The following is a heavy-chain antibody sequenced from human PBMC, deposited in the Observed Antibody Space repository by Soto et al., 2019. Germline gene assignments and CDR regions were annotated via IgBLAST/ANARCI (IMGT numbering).Heavy chain of an antibody. J-gene: IGHJ5*02. CDR3: VRGGSNYAS. V-gene: IGHV3-74*01. CDR2: INGGGSTT. D-gene: IGHD4-4*01. Sequence: EVQLVESGGGLVQPGGSLRLSCAASGFTFSAYWMYWVRQAPGKGLVWASRINGGGSTTSYADSVKGRFSISRDNAKNSMYLQMDSLRGEDTAVYYCVRGGSNYASWGQGTLVTVSS. CDR1: GFTFSAYW.